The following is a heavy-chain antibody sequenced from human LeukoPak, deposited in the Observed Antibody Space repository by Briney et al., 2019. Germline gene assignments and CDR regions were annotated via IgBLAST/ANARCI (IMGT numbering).Heavy chain of an antibody. CDR3: ARENYGQYYFDY. Sequence: SGGSLRLSCAASGFTFSNYGMHWVRQAPGKGLEWVAVISYDGSNKYYADSVKGRFTISRDNSKNTLYLQMNSLRAEDTAVYSCARENYGQYYFDYWGQGTLVTASS. CDR1: GFTFSNYG. D-gene: IGHD3-10*01. CDR2: ISYDGSNK. V-gene: IGHV3-30*03. J-gene: IGHJ4*02.